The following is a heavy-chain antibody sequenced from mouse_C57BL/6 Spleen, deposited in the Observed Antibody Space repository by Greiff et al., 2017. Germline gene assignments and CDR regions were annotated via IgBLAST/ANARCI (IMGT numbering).Heavy chain of an antibody. CDR1: GFTFSSYA. CDR3: TREATVVATKGWFAY. Sequence: EVQLVESGEGLVKPGGSLKLSCAASGFTFSSYAMSWVRQTPEKRLEWVAYISSGGDYIYYADTVKGRFTISRDNARNTLYLQMSSLKSEDTAMYYCTREATVVATKGWFAYWGQGTLVTVSA. J-gene: IGHJ3*01. D-gene: IGHD1-1*01. V-gene: IGHV5-9-1*02. CDR2: ISSGGDYI.